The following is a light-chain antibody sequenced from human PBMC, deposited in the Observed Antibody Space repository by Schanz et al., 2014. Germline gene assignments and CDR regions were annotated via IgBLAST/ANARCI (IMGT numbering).Light chain of an antibody. CDR2: AAS. CDR3: QQADTFPPTYT. V-gene: IGKV1-12*01. Sequence: DIQMTQSPSSVSASVGATVTITCRARQDINKWLAWYQQKPGQAPKLLIYAASTLQSGVPSRFTGRGSGTDFTLTISSLQPEDFATYFCQQADTFPPTYTFGPGTRVDIK. J-gene: IGKJ2*01. CDR1: QDINKW.